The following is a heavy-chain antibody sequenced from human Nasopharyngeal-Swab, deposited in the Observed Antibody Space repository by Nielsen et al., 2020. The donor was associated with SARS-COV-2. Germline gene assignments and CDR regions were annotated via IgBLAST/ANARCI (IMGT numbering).Heavy chain of an antibody. Sequence: SLKISCAASGFTFDDYAMHWVRQAPGKGLEWVSGISWNSGSIGYADSVKGRFTISRDNAKNSLYLQMNSLRAEDTALYYCAKDPGYDSSGYYYDSWGQGTLVTVSS. CDR1: GFTFDDYA. CDR3: AKDPGYDSSGYYYDS. CDR2: ISWNSGSI. V-gene: IGHV3-9*01. D-gene: IGHD3-22*01. J-gene: IGHJ5*02.